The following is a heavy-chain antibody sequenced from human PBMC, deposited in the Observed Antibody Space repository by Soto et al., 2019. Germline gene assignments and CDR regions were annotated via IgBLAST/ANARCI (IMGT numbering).Heavy chain of an antibody. J-gene: IGHJ4*02. D-gene: IGHD6-19*01. CDR1: GFSLTTSGVG. CDR3: AHSKVAVRKDHYFGY. Sequence: QITLKESGPTLVKPTQTLTLTCTFSGFSLTTSGVGVGWIRQPPGKALEWLALIYWADDKRYSPSLQSRLTNTTDTSKNQVVLTMTNMDPVDTATYYCAHSKVAVRKDHYFGYWGQGTLATVSS. V-gene: IGHV2-5*02. CDR2: IYWADDK.